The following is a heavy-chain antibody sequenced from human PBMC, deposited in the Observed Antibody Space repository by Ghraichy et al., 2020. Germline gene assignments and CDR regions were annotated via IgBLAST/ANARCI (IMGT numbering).Heavy chain of an antibody. V-gene: IGHV4-61*01. CDR2: IYYSGST. D-gene: IGHD2-15*01. CDR3: ARCPVVAAAYYYYGMDV. CDR1: GGSVSSGSYY. Sequence: PETLSLTCTVSGGSVSSGSYYWSWIRQPPGKGLEWIGYIYYSGSTNYNPSLKSRVTISVDTSKNQFSLKLSSVTAADTAVYYCARCPVVAAAYYYYGMDVWGQGTTVTVSS. J-gene: IGHJ6*02.